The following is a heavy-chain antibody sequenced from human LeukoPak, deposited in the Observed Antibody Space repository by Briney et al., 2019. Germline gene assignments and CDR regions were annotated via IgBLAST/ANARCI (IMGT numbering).Heavy chain of an antibody. Sequence: GASVKVSCKASGGTFSSYAISWVRQAPGQGLEWMGGFIPIFGTANYAQKFQGRVTITADESTSTVYMELSSLRSEDTAVYYCARASSSYVKYNWFDPWGQGTLVTVSS. J-gene: IGHJ5*02. D-gene: IGHD6-13*01. CDR2: FIPIFGTA. CDR3: ARASSSYVKYNWFDP. CDR1: GGTFSSYA. V-gene: IGHV1-69*13.